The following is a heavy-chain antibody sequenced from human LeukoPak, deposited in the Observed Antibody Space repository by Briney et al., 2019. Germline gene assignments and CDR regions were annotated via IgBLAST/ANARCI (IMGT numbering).Heavy chain of an antibody. Sequence: ASVKVSCKASGYTFTSYGISWVRQAPGQGLEWMGWISAYNGNTNYAQKLQGRVTMTTGTSTSTAYMELRSLRSDDTAVYYCAGIYDSSGYYSYAFDIWGQGTMVTVSS. J-gene: IGHJ3*02. V-gene: IGHV1-18*01. CDR3: AGIYDSSGYYSYAFDI. CDR1: GYTFTSYG. CDR2: ISAYNGNT. D-gene: IGHD3-22*01.